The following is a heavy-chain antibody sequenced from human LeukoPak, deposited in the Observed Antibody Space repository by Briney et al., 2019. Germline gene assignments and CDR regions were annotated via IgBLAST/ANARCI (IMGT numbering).Heavy chain of an antibody. CDR3: AKDIRGSSGWYYSDN. CDR1: GFTFNDYT. CDR2: ITWDGVNK. D-gene: IGHD6-19*01. J-gene: IGHJ4*02. Sequence: GGSLRLSCAASGFTFNDYTMHWVRQAPGKGLECVSLITWDGVNKYYADSVKGRFTISRDNSKNSLYLQMNSLRTEDTALYYCAKDIRGSSGWYYSDNWGQGTLVTVSS. V-gene: IGHV3-43*01.